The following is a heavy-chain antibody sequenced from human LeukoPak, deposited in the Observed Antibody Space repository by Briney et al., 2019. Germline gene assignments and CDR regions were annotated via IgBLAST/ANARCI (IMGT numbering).Heavy chain of an antibody. CDR2: ISSSSSYI. J-gene: IGHJ4*02. V-gene: IGHV3-21*01. D-gene: IGHD2-2*01. Sequence: GGSLRLSCAASGFTFSSYSMNWVRPAPGKELAWVSSISSSSSYIYYADSVKGRFTISRDNAKNSLYLQMNSLRAEDTAVYYCARVVGSTSPMDYWGQGTLVTVSS. CDR1: GFTFSSYS. CDR3: ARVVGSTSPMDY.